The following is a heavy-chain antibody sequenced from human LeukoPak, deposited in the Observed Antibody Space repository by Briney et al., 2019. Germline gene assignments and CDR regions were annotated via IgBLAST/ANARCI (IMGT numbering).Heavy chain of an antibody. D-gene: IGHD2-2*01. J-gene: IGHJ4*02. CDR2: IIPILGIA. Sequence: SVKVSCKAPGGTFSSYTISWVRQAPGQGLEWMGRIIPILGIANYAQKFQGRVTITADKSTSTAYMELSSLRSEDTAVYYCARGLGRDCSSTSCRDYWGQGTLVTVSS. V-gene: IGHV1-69*02. CDR1: GGTFSSYT. CDR3: ARGLGRDCSSTSCRDY.